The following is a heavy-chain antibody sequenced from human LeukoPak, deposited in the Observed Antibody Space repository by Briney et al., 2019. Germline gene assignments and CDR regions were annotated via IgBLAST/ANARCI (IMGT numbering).Heavy chain of an antibody. CDR3: ARGLRRAVTTERKYNWFDP. J-gene: IGHJ5*02. CDR2: IKQDGSEK. CDR1: GFTFSNYW. V-gene: IGHV3-7*01. D-gene: IGHD4-17*01. Sequence: GGSLRLSCAASGFTFSNYWMSWVRQAPGKGLEWVATIKQDGSEKYYVDSVSGRFTISRDNAKNSLSLQMNSLRAEDTAVYYCARGLRRAVTTERKYNWFDPWGQGTLVTVSS.